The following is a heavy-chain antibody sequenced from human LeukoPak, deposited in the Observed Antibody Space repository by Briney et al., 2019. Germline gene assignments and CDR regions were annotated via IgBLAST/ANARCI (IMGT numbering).Heavy chain of an antibody. D-gene: IGHD3-3*01. J-gene: IGHJ4*02. CDR3: VRGEWDYDFWSEGDY. CDR2: IYSSGNT. Sequence: GGSLRLSCAASGFTVSRSYMNWVRQAPGKGLEWVSVIYSSGNTYYADSVKGRFTISRDNSKNTLYLQMNGLRVEDTAVYYCVRGEWDYDFWSEGDYWGQGTLVTVSS. CDR1: GFTVSRSY. V-gene: IGHV3-53*01.